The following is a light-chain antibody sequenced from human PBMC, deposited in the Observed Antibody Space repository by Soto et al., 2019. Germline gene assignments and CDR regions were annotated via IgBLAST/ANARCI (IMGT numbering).Light chain of an antibody. V-gene: IGKV3-11*02. CDR3: QQRSKWPPLT. CDR1: QSVGSY. J-gene: IGKJ4*01. CDR2: DAS. Sequence: EIEVTQSPATLSLSPGERATLSCRTSQSVGSYLAWYQKKPGQAPRLLIYDASNRATGIPARFSGGGSGRDFTLTNSSLEPEDFAVYYCQQRSKWPPLTFGGGTKVEI.